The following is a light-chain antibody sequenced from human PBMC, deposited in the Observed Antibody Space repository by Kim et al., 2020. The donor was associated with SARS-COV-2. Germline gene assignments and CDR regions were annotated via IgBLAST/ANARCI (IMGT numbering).Light chain of an antibody. CDR2: EVT. V-gene: IGLV2-14*03. Sequence: GQSITITCTGSSSDVGGYNYVSWYQKHPGKAPQLMIYEVTNRPSGVSNRFSGSKSGNTASLTIAELQADDEADYYCSSYTSSFTWVFGGGTQLTVL. J-gene: IGLJ3*02. CDR1: SSDVGGYNY. CDR3: SSYTSSFTWV.